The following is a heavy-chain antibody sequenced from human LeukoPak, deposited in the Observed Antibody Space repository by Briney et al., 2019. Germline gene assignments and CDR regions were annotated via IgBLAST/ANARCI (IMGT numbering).Heavy chain of an antibody. CDR1: GGSFSGYY. J-gene: IGHJ4*02. D-gene: IGHD3-16*02. V-gene: IGHV4-34*01. CDR3: ARGLYDYVWGSYRPYFDY. CDR2: INHSGST. Sequence: PSETLSLTCAVYGGSFSGYYWSWIRRPPGKGLEWIGEINHSGSTNYNPSLKSRVTISVDASKNQFSLKLSSVTAADTAVYYCARGLYDYVWGSYRPYFDYWGQGTLVTVSS.